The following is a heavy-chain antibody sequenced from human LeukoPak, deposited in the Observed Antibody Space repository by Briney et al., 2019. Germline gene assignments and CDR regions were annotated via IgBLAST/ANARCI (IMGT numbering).Heavy chain of an antibody. D-gene: IGHD3-22*01. Sequence: PSETLSLTCAVYGGSFSGCYWSWIRQPPGKGLEWIGEINHSGSTNYNPSLKSRVTISVDTSKNQFSLKLSSVTAADTAVYYCARGRNYYDSSAAGYWGQGTLVTVSS. CDR3: ARGRNYYDSSAAGY. CDR1: GGSFSGCY. CDR2: INHSGST. V-gene: IGHV4-34*01. J-gene: IGHJ4*02.